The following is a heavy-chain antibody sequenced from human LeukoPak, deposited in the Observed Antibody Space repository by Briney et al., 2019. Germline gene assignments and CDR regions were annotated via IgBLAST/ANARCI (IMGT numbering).Heavy chain of an antibody. J-gene: IGHJ4*02. Sequence: GGSLRLSCSASGFTLSTSTIHWVRQAPGKGLQYVSGISRDGRSTYYADSVKGRFTISRDNSKNTLYLQMGSLRVEDMAVYYCARDLSGGGLDYWAREPWSPSPQ. CDR1: GFTLSTST. CDR3: ARDLSGGGLDY. V-gene: IGHV3-64*02. D-gene: IGHD3-10*01. CDR2: ISRDGRST.